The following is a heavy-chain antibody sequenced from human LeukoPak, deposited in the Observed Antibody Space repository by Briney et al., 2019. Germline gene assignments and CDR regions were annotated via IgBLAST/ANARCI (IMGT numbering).Heavy chain of an antibody. CDR1: GGSSSGYY. D-gene: IGHD1-26*01. CDR2: INHSGST. J-gene: IGHJ6*02. V-gene: IGHV4-34*01. Sequence: PSETLSLTCAVYGGSSSGYYWSWIRQPPGKGLEWIGEINHSGSTNYNPSLKSRVTISVDTSKNQFSLKLSSVTAADTAVYYCARDRYLSGSYYGNYYYGMDVWGQGTTVTVSS. CDR3: ARDRYLSGSYYGNYYYGMDV.